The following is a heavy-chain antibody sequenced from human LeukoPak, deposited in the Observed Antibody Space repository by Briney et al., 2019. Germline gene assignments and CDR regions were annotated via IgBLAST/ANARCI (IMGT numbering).Heavy chain of an antibody. Sequence: PGGSLRLSCAASGFTFSSYAMHWVRQAPRKGLEWVSSISSSSSYIYYADSVKGRFTISRDNAKNSLYLQMNSLRAEDTAVYYCARGGYCSSTSCPPVGWFDPWGQGTLVTVSS. CDR2: ISSSSSYI. V-gene: IGHV3-21*01. CDR3: ARGGYCSSTSCPPVGWFDP. J-gene: IGHJ5*02. D-gene: IGHD2-2*01. CDR1: GFTFSSYA.